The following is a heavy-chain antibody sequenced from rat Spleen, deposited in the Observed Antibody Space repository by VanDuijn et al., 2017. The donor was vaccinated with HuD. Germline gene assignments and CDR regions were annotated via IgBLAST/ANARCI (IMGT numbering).Heavy chain of an antibody. CDR3: TRDDYRGWFAY. V-gene: IGHV2-63*01. J-gene: IGHJ3*01. D-gene: IGHD1-11*01. CDR1: GFSLTKHS. CDR2: MWYDGDT. Sequence: QVQLKESGPGLVQPSETLSLSCTVSGFSLTKHSVSWVRQPSGKGPEWMGRMWYDGDTAYNSVLKSRLSISRDTSKSQVFLKMNSLQTEDTAIYYCTRDDYRGWFAYWGQGTLVTVSS.